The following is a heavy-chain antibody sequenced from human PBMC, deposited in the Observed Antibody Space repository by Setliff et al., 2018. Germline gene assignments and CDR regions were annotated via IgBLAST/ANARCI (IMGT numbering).Heavy chain of an antibody. V-gene: IGHV4-4*07. CDR2: IYTRGST. CDR3: ARKVISALSGAFDM. CDR1: GGSISNYY. Sequence: TLSLTCTVSGGSISNYYWSWIRQPAGKGLEWIGRIYTRGSTNYNPSLKSRVTMSVDTSKXXCTLKPXXXTAAXTAVYYCARKVISALSGAFDMWGQGTMVTVSS. D-gene: IGHD6-19*01. J-gene: IGHJ3*02.